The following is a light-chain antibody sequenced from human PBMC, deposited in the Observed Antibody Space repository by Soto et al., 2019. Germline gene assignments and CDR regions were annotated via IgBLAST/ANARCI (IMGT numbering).Light chain of an antibody. CDR3: AAWDGSLSGVV. CDR2: RDN. CDR1: SSNIGNNH. Sequence: QSVLTQPPSASGTPGQRVTISCSGSSSNIGNNHVYWYQQLPGTAPKLLIYRDNQRPSGVPDRFSGSRSGTSASLAISGLRFEDEADYHCAAWDGSLSGVVFGGGTTLTVL. J-gene: IGLJ2*01. V-gene: IGLV1-47*01.